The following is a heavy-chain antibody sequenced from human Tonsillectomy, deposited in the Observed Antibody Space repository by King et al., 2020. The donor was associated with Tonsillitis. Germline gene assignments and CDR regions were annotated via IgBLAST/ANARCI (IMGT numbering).Heavy chain of an antibody. V-gene: IGHV4-4*07. D-gene: IGHD1-26*01. Sequence: VQLVESGPGLVQPSETLSLTCTVSGGSISTYSWSWVRQPAGKGLEWIGRIYTSGSTDYTPSLKSRVTMSVYTSKNQFSLNLSSVTAADSAFYYCARDIGWFDPWGQGTLVTVSS. J-gene: IGHJ5*02. CDR3: ARDIGWFDP. CDR1: GGSISTYS. CDR2: IYTSGST.